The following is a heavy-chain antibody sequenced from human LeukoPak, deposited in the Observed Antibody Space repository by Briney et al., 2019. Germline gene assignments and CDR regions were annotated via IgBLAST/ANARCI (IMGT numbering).Heavy chain of an antibody. CDR1: GFSLTGHY. V-gene: IGHV1-2*02. CDR3: ARDRADSGYYTDAFDV. D-gene: IGHD3-22*01. Sequence: GASVKVSCKASGFSLTGHYMHWVRQAHGQGLEWMGWINPISGGTNYVQKFQGRVTMTRDTSISTAYMELRRLTSDDTAVYYCARDRADSGYYTDAFDVWGQGTMVTVS. CDR2: INPISGGT. J-gene: IGHJ3*01.